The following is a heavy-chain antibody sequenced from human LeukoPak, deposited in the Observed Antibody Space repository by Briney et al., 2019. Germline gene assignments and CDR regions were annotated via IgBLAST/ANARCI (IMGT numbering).Heavy chain of an antibody. D-gene: IGHD5-24*01. V-gene: IGHV4-59*08. J-gene: IGHJ4*02. CDR1: GGSISSHY. Sequence: SETLSLTCTVSGGSISSHYWSRIRQPPGKALEWIGDIYYTGSINYNPSLKSRVTISVDTSKNQFSLKLSSVTAADTAVYYCARTSWVQSSYYFEYWGQGTLVTVSS. CDR2: IYYTGSI. CDR3: ARTSWVQSSYYFEY.